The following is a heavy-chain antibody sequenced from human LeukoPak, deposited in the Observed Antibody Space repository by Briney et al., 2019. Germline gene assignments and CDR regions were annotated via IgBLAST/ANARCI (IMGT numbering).Heavy chain of an antibody. Sequence: GASVKVSCKASGYTFTGYYMHWVRQAPGQGLEWMGWINPNSGGTNYAQKFQGRVTMTRDTSTSTVYMELSSLRSEDTAVYYCARDEGSYGCDYWGQGTLVTVSS. J-gene: IGHJ4*02. CDR3: ARDEGSYGCDY. V-gene: IGHV1-2*02. D-gene: IGHD5-18*01. CDR1: GYTFTGYY. CDR2: INPNSGGT.